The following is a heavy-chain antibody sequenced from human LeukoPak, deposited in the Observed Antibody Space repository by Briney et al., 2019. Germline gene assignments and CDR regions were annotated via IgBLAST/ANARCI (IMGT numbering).Heavy chain of an antibody. CDR1: GGSISSSNYY. J-gene: IGHJ4*02. CDR3: ARIAARRIDY. V-gene: IGHV4-39*07. D-gene: IGHD6-6*01. Sequence: SEILSLTCTVSGGSISSSNYYWSWIRQPPGKGLEWIGEINHSGSTNYNPSLKSRVTISVDTSKNQFSLKLSSVAAADTAVYYCARIAARRIDYWGQGTLVTVSS. CDR2: INHSGST.